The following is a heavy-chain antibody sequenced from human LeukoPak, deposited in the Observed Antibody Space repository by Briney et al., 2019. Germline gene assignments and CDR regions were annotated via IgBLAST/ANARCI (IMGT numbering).Heavy chain of an antibody. CDR2: ISYDGSNK. J-gene: IGHJ4*02. CDR1: GFTFSSYA. Sequence: GGSLRLSCAASGFTFSSYAMNWVRQAPGKGLEWVAFISYDGSNKNYADSVKGRFTISRDNSKNTLYLQMNSLRAEDTAVYYCAKGHYYGSGSLDYWGQGTLVTVSS. D-gene: IGHD3-10*01. V-gene: IGHV3-30-3*01. CDR3: AKGHYYGSGSLDY.